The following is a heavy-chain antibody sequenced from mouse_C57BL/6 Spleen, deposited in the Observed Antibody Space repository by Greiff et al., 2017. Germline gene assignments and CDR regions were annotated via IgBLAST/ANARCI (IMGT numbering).Heavy chain of an antibody. Sequence: QVQLQQPGAELVKPGASVKMSCKASGYTFTSYWITWVKQRPGQGLEWIGDIYPGSGSTNYNEKFKSKATLTVDTSSSTAYMQLSSLTSEDSAVYYCARREAGDGEKDYGVGGTGATVTVAS. CDR2: IYPGSGST. CDR3: ARREAGDGEKDYGV. J-gene: IGHJ1*03. V-gene: IGHV1-55*01. CDR1: GYTFTSYW. D-gene: IGHD1-1*01.